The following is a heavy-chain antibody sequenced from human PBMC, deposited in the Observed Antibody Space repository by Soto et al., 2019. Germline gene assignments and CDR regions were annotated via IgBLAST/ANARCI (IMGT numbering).Heavy chain of an antibody. Sequence: QVQLQESGPGLVKPSQTLSLTCTVSGGSISSGDYYWSWIRQPPGKGLEWIGYIYYSGSTYYNPSLKSRVTISVDTPKNQFSLKLSSVTAADTAVYYCARDVVLWFGESYYGMDVWGQGTTVTVSS. V-gene: IGHV4-30-4*01. D-gene: IGHD3-10*01. CDR1: GGSISSGDYY. J-gene: IGHJ6*02. CDR2: IYYSGST. CDR3: ARDVVLWFGESYYGMDV.